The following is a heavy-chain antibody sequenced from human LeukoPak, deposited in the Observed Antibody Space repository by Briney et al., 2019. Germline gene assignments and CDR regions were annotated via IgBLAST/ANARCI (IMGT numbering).Heavy chain of an antibody. J-gene: IGHJ1*01. V-gene: IGHV3-33*01. D-gene: IGHD3-22*01. CDR3: ARSKNYYDSSGYPILLEYFQH. Sequence: GRSLRLSCAASGFTFSSYGMHWVRQAPGKGLEWVAVIWYDGSNKYYADSVKGRFTISRDNAKNSLYLQMNSLRAEDTAVYYCARSKNYYDSSGYPILLEYFQHWGQGTLVTVSS. CDR2: IWYDGSNK. CDR1: GFTFSSYG.